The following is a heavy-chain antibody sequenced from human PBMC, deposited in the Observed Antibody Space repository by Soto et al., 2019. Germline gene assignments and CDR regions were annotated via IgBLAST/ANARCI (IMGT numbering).Heavy chain of an antibody. CDR1: GFTFSNAW. CDR2: IKSKTDGGTT. CDR3: TTTSIADEYGMDV. D-gene: IGHD6-6*01. Sequence: EVQLVESGGGLVKPGGSLRLSCAASGFTFSNAWMSWVRQAPGKGLEWVGRIKSKTDGGTTDYAAPVKGRFTISRDDSNNTLYLQMNSLKTGDTAVYYCTTTSIADEYGMDVWGQGTTVTVSS. J-gene: IGHJ6*02. V-gene: IGHV3-15*01.